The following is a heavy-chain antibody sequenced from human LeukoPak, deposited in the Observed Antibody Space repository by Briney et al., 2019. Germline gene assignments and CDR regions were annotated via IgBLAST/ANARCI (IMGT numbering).Heavy chain of an antibody. J-gene: IGHJ3*02. D-gene: IGHD3-10*01. V-gene: IGHV4-4*02. CDR3: ANGFDGFDI. CDR1: GGSISSSNW. Sequence: RSSETLSLTCAVSGGSISSSNWWSWVRQPPGKGLEWIGEIYHSGSTNYNPSLKSRVTMSLDTSKNQFSLKLNSVTAADTAVYYCANGFDGFDIWGQGTTVTVSS. CDR2: IYHSGST.